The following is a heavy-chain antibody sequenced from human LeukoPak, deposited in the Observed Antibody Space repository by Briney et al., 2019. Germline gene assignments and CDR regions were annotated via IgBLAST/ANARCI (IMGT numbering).Heavy chain of an antibody. CDR1: GGTFSSYA. CDR3: ARGVVGATTGAYSFDY. J-gene: IGHJ4*02. V-gene: IGHV1-69*01. D-gene: IGHD1-26*01. CDR2: IIPIFGTA. Sequence: SVKVSCTASGGTFSSYAISWVRQAPGQGLEWMGGIIPIFGTANYAQKFQGRVTIIADESTSTAYMELSSLRSEDTAVYYCARGVVGATTGAYSFDYWGRGTLVTVSS.